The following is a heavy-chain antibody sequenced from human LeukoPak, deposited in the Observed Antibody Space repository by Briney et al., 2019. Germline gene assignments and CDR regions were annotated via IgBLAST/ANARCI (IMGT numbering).Heavy chain of an antibody. J-gene: IGHJ4*02. V-gene: IGHV3-33*01. CDR1: GFTFSSYG. CDR3: ARDGEDDSSGHYKPFDY. Sequence: GGSLRLSCAASGFTFSSYGMHWLRQAPGKGLEWVAAVWYDGNNKYYADSAKGRFAISRDNSKNTLYLLMNSLRAEDTAVYYCARDGEDDSSGHYKPFDYWGQGTLVTVSS. CDR2: VWYDGNNK. D-gene: IGHD3-22*01.